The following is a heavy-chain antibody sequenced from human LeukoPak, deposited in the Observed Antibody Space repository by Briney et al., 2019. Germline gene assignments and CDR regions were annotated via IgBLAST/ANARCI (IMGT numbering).Heavy chain of an antibody. V-gene: IGHV3-74*03. Sequence: QPGGSLRLSCAVSGFTITNHWMYWVRQAPGRGLVWVSRIKSDERSAAYADSVKGRFTISRDNAKNTLYLQMNSLRAEDTAVYYCATVFKGSSLQDYWGQGTLVTVSS. D-gene: IGHD1-26*01. CDR1: GFTITNHW. CDR2: IKSDERSA. J-gene: IGHJ4*02. CDR3: ATVFKGSSLQDY.